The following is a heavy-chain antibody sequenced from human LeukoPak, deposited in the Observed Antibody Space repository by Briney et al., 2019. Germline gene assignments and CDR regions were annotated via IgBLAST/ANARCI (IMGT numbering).Heavy chain of an antibody. V-gene: IGHV4-4*02. CDR1: GGSISSSNW. CDR3: ARGLVIGNYYYYYMDV. CDR2: IYHSGST. D-gene: IGHD3-16*01. J-gene: IGHJ6*03. Sequence: RTSETLSLTCAVSGGSISSSNWWSWVRQPPGKGLEWIGEIYHSGSTNYNPSLKSRVTISVDKSKNQFSLKLSSVTAADTAVYYCARGLVIGNYYYYYMDVWGKGTTVTVSS.